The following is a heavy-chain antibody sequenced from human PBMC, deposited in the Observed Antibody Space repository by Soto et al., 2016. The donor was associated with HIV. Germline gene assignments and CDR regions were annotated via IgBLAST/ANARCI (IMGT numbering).Heavy chain of an antibody. Sequence: EVQLLESGGGLVQPGGSLRLSCAASGFSFSTYAMSWVRQAPGKGLEWVASISGSGSSTYYADSVKGRFTISRDNSKNTLYLQMKSLRADDTAVYYCTKDLPGRPVGARGRDYFDLLGARGPWSPPPQ. V-gene: IGHV3-23*01. J-gene: IGHJ4*02. CDR1: GFSFSTYA. D-gene: IGHD1-26*01. CDR3: TKDLPGRPVGARGRDYFDL. CDR2: ISGSGSST.